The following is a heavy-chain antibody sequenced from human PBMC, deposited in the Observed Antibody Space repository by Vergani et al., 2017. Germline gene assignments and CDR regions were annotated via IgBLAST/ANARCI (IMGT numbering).Heavy chain of an antibody. CDR3: ARKTYYYDSSGYAFDI. V-gene: IGHV4-59*01. J-gene: IGHJ3*02. Sequence: QVQLQESGPGLVKPSETLSLTCTVSGGSISSYYWSWIRQPPGKGLEWIGYIYYSGSTNYNPSLKSRVTISVDTSKNQFSLKLSSVTDAETDVYYCARKTYYYDSSGYAFDIWGQGTMVTVSS. CDR1: GGSISSYY. CDR2: IYYSGST. D-gene: IGHD3-22*01.